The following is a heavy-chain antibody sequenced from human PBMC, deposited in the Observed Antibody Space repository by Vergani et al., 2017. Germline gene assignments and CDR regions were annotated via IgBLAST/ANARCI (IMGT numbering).Heavy chain of an antibody. CDR2: IYHRGST. Sequence: QLQLQESGSGLVKPSQTLSLTCAVSGGSISSGGYSWSWIRQPPGKGLEWIGYIYHRGSTYYNPSLKSRVTISVDRSKNQFSLKLISVTAADTTVYYCAGGGRHYDFWSGYSHVSGMDVWGQGTTVTVSS. J-gene: IGHJ6*02. CDR3: AGGGRHYDFWSGYSHVSGMDV. D-gene: IGHD3-3*01. V-gene: IGHV4-30-2*02. CDR1: GGSISSGGYS.